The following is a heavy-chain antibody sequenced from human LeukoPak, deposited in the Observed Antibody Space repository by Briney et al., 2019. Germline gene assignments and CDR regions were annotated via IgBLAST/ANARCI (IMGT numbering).Heavy chain of an antibody. D-gene: IGHD6-19*01. CDR3: ARHGDSSGWYPFDY. CDR1: GGSISPYY. Sequence: SETLSLTCTVSGGSISPYYWSWVRLSPGEGLEWVGYIYYSGGANYNPSLKSRVTISVDTSENQFSLKLSSVTAADTAVYYCARHGDSSGWYPFDYWGQGTLVTVSS. J-gene: IGHJ4*02. V-gene: IGHV4-59*08. CDR2: IYYSGGA.